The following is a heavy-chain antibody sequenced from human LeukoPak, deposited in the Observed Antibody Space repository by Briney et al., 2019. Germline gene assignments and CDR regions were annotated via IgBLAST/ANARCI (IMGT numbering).Heavy chain of an antibody. CDR3: ARLLPQDWGSDYFDY. V-gene: IGHV4-31*03. J-gene: IGHJ4*02. Sequence: SQTLSLTCTVSGGSISSGGYYWSWIRQHPGKGLEWIGYIYYSGSTYYNPSLKSRVTISVDTSKNQFSLKLSSVTAADTAVYYCARLLPQDWGSDYFDYWGQGTLVTVSS. D-gene: IGHD7-27*01. CDR2: IYYSGST. CDR1: GGSISSGGYY.